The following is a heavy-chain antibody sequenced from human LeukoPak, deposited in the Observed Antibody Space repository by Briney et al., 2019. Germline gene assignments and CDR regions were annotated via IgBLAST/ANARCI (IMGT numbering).Heavy chain of an antibody. CDR1: GFTFSSYA. Sequence: GGSLRLSCAASGFTFSSYAMSWVRQAPGEGLEWVSAISGSGGSTYYADSVKGRFTISRDNSKNTLYLQMNSLRAEDTAVYYCARLYYDILTGSYYYYYYMDVWGKGTTVTVSS. CDR2: ISGSGGST. D-gene: IGHD3-9*01. V-gene: IGHV3-23*01. CDR3: ARLYYDILTGSYYYYYYMDV. J-gene: IGHJ6*03.